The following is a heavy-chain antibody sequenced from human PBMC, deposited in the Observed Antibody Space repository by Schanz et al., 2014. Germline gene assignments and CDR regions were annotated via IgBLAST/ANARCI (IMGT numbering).Heavy chain of an antibody. V-gene: IGHV3-23*04. CDR3: ARVKYCTITRCYRTETEGIYYMDV. Sequence: EVELVESGGGLVQPGGSLRLSCAASGFSFTTYAMSWVRQAPGKGLEWVSSISSGGGSTYYADSVKGRFIISRDNSKNTLYLQMKSLRAEDTAVYYCARVKYCTITRCYRTETEGIYYMDVWGKGTTVTVSS. D-gene: IGHD2-2*01. CDR2: ISSGGGST. CDR1: GFSFTTYA. J-gene: IGHJ6*03.